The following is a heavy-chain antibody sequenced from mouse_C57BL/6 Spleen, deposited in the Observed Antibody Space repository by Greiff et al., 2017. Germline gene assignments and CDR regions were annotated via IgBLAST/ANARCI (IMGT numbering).Heavy chain of an antibody. CDR2: IDPEDGET. CDR3: ARTGKMGYFDY. V-gene: IGHV14-2*01. Sequence: VQLQESGAELVKPGASVKLSCTASGFNIKDYYMHWVKQRTEQGLEWIGRIDPEDGETKYAPKFPGKATITADTSSNTAYLQLSSLTSEDAAVYYCARTGKMGYFDYWGQGTTLTVSS. CDR1: GFNIKDYY. J-gene: IGHJ2*01. D-gene: IGHD4-1*01.